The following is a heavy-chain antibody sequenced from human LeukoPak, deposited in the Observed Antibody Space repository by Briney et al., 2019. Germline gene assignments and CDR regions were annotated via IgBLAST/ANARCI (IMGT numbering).Heavy chain of an antibody. V-gene: IGHV4-34*01. CDR2: INHSGST. CDR1: GGSFSGYY. Sequence: SETLSLTCAVYGGSFSGYYWSWLRQPPGKGLEWIGEINHSGSTNYNPSLKSRVTISVDTSKNQFSLKLSSVTAADTAVYYCAREVQLWFAGPHRYFDYWGQGTLVTVSS. J-gene: IGHJ4*02. CDR3: AREVQLWFAGPHRYFDY. D-gene: IGHD5-18*01.